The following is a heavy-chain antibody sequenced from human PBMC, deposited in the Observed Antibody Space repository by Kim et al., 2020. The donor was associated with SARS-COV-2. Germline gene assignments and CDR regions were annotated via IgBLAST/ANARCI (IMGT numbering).Heavy chain of an antibody. Sequence: IYYADSVKGRFTISRDNAKNSLYLQMNSLRAEDTAVYYCARGDIVATIRYWGQGTLVTVSS. D-gene: IGHD5-12*01. J-gene: IGHJ4*02. CDR2: I. CDR3: ARGDIVATIRY. V-gene: IGHV3-21*01.